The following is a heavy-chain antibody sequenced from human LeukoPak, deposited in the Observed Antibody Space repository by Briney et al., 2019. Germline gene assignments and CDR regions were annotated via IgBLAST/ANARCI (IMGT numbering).Heavy chain of an antibody. CDR2: ISYDGSNK. CDR1: GFTFSSYG. V-gene: IGHV3-30*18. CDR3: AKDPYYYDSSGYYLFDP. Sequence: HPGGSLRLSCAASGFTFSSYGMHWVRQAPGKGLEWVAVISYDGSNKYYADSVKGRFTISRDNSKNTLYLQMNSLRAEDTAVYYCAKDPYYYDSSGYYLFDPWGQGTLVTVSS. D-gene: IGHD3-22*01. J-gene: IGHJ5*02.